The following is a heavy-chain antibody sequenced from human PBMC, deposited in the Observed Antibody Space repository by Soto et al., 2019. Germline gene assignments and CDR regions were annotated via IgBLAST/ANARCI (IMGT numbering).Heavy chain of an antibody. J-gene: IGHJ3*02. V-gene: IGHV3-21*01. D-gene: IGHD2-15*01. CDR2: ISSSSSYI. CDR3: ARDLTQYLVVVVAATGKGAFDI. Sequence: ESGGGLVKPGGSLRLSCAASGFTFSSYSMNWVRQAPGKGLEWVSSISSSSSYIYYADSVKGRFTISRDNAKNSLYLQMNSLRAEDTAVYYCARDLTQYLVVVVAATGKGAFDIWGQGTMVTVSS. CDR1: GFTFSSYS.